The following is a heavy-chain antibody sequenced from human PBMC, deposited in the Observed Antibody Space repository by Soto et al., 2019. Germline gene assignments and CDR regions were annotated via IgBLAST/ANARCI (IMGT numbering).Heavy chain of an antibody. CDR2: IGWDGGST. Sequence: GGSLRLSCAASGFTFYDYTMHWVRQVPGRGLEWVSLIGWDGGSTYYADSVKGRFTISRDNSNNTLYLQMNSLRTDDTALYYCAKDVIAARPYYYYGLDVWGQGTTVTVSS. D-gene: IGHD6-6*01. J-gene: IGHJ6*02. V-gene: IGHV3-43*01. CDR3: AKDVIAARPYYYYGLDV. CDR1: GFTFYDYT.